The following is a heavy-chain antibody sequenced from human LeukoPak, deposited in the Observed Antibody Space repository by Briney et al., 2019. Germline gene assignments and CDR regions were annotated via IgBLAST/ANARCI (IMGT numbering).Heavy chain of an antibody. Sequence: GGSLRLSCAASGFTFSSYGMYWVRQAPGKGLEWVAFIRYDGSNKYYADSVKGRFTISRDNSKNTLYLQMNSLRAEDTAVYYCALPFDYGGYLDYWGQGTLVTVSS. V-gene: IGHV3-30*02. J-gene: IGHJ4*02. D-gene: IGHD4-23*01. CDR1: GFTFSSYG. CDR3: ALPFDYGGYLDY. CDR2: IRYDGSNK.